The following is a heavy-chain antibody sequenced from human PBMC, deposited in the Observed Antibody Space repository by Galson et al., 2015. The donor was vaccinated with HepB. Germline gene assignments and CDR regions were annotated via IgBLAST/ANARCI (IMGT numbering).Heavy chain of an antibody. CDR2: VDPHDSNT. V-gene: IGHV5-10-1*01. D-gene: IGHD2-15*01. J-gene: IGHJ4*02. CDR3: ATTAYGGSCSGGSCN. Sequence: QSGAEVKKPGESLRISCKSSGYRFTNFWITWVRQMPGRGLEWMGRVDPHDSNTIFSPSFEGRVSITVDKSVSTAFLQWSSLKASDTAIYYCATTAYGGSCSGGSCNWGQGTPVTVSS. CDR1: GYRFTNFW.